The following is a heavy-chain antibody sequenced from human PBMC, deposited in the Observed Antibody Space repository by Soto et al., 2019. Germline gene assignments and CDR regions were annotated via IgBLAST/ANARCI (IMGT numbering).Heavy chain of an antibody. CDR1: SASLGYHY. V-gene: IGHV4-34*01. CDR2: VHPSGST. J-gene: IGHJ6*02. Sequence: PSETRSRTCAVFSASLGYHYWAWMRQSPDKGLEWIGEVHPSGSTDYNPSLKSRLTLSLDTSKNQFSLKVASVTAADTAVYFCARGKPSGYRFGPRNFFYYGLDVWGPGTTVTVSS. CDR3: ARGKPSGYRFGPRNFFYYGLDV. D-gene: IGHD5-18*01.